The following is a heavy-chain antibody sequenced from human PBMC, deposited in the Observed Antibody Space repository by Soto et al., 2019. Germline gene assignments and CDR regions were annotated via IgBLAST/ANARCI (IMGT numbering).Heavy chain of an antibody. D-gene: IGHD1-7*01. CDR3: VADINIRNYYY. CDR2: IYCSGST. Sequence: PSETLSLTCTVSGGSVSETTYCWAWIRQPPGKGLEWIGSIYCSGSTHYNPSLNSRVTMSADASKSQFSLRMTSVTTADTAVYYCVADINIRNYYYWGQGSLVTVSS. J-gene: IGHJ4*02. CDR1: GGSVSETTYC. V-gene: IGHV4-39*01.